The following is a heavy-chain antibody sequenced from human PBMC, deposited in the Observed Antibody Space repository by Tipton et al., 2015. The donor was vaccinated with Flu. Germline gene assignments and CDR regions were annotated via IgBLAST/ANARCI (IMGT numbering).Heavy chain of an antibody. J-gene: IGHJ2*01. CDR2: IYHGGVT. D-gene: IGHD4-17*01. Sequence: LRLSCAVSGYSISSGYHWGWIRQPPGKGLEWIGNIYHGGVTFYSPSLRSRVTISVDTSKNQFSLNLRSVTAADTAVYYCARRGPTVTTSSGWYFELWGRGARVTVSS. CDR3: ARRGPTVTTSSGWYFEL. V-gene: IGHV4-38-2*01. CDR1: GYSISSGYH.